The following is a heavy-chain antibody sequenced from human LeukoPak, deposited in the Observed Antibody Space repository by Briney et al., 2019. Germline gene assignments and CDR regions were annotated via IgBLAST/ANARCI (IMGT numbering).Heavy chain of an antibody. Sequence: SETLSLTCAVYGGSFSGYYWSWIRQPPGKGQEWIGEINHSGSTNYNPSLKSRVTISVDTSKNQFSLKLSSVTAADTAVYYCARGRSSIRAGSGSYKQVYYYYYGMDVWGQGTTVTVSS. J-gene: IGHJ6*02. CDR2: INHSGST. V-gene: IGHV4-34*01. CDR3: ARGRSSIRAGSGSYKQVYYYYYGMDV. D-gene: IGHD3-10*01. CDR1: GGSFSGYY.